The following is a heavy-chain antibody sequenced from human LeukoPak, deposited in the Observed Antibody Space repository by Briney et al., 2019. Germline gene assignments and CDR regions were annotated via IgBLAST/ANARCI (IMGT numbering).Heavy chain of an antibody. J-gene: IGHJ6*01. Sequence: PSETLSLTCTVSGGSISSGSYQWSWIRQPVGKGLEWIGRIYGRGSTNYNPSLQSRVTISIDSSKNQFSLGLSSVTAAVSSVDYCVSMRASFYYYGLEVWGQGTTVIVSS. CDR1: GGSISSGSYQ. CDR2: IYGRGST. CDR3: VSMRASFYYYGLEV. V-gene: IGHV4-61*02.